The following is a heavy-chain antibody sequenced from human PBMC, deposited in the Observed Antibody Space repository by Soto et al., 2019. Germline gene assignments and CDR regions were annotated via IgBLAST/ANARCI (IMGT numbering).Heavy chain of an antibody. CDR3: AREDYDSSGRDY. J-gene: IGHJ4*02. CDR1: GFTFSSYA. Sequence: QVQLVESGGGVVQPGRSLRLSCAASGFTFSSYAMHWVRQAPGKGLEWVAVISYDGSNKYYADSVKGRFTISRDNSKNTLYLQMNSLRAEDTAVYYCAREDYDSSGRDYWGQGTLVTVSS. V-gene: IGHV3-30-3*01. CDR2: ISYDGSNK. D-gene: IGHD3-22*01.